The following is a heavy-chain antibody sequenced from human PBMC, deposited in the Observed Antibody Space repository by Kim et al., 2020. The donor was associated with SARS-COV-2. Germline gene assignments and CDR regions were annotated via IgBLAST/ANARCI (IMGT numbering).Heavy chain of an antibody. Sequence: SETLSLTCAVYGGSFSGYYWSWIRQPPGKGLEWIGEINHSGSTNYNPSLKSRVTISVDTSKNQFSLKLSSVTAADTAVYYCARGLPKNYYDSSGYYPYYYYGMDVWGQGTTVTVSS. D-gene: IGHD3-22*01. J-gene: IGHJ6*02. CDR2: INHSGST. CDR1: GGSFSGYY. V-gene: IGHV4-34*01. CDR3: ARGLPKNYYDSSGYYPYYYYGMDV.